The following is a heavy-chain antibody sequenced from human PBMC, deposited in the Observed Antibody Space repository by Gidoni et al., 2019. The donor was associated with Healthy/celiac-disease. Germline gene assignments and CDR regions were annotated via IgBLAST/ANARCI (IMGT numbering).Heavy chain of an antibody. V-gene: IGHV4-61*02. D-gene: IGHD5-18*01. CDR2: IYPGGST. J-gene: IGHJ4*02. CDR1: GCSISRGSYS. CDR3: ARGIAAWKYSYGYYFDY. Sequence: VQLQESGPGLVKPSQTLSLTCTVSGCSISRGSYSWRWIRQPAGKGLEWIGRIYPGGSTNYNPSLKRRVTISVDTAKNQISLKLSSVTAADTAVYYGARGIAAWKYSYGYYFDYWGQGTLVTVSS.